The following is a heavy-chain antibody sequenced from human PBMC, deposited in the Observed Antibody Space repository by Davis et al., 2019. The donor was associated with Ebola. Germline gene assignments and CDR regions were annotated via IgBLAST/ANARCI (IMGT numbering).Heavy chain of an antibody. V-gene: IGHV3-9*01. Sequence: SLKISCAASGFIFDDYSMHWVRQAPGKGLQWVAGISWNSASIDYADSVKGRFTISRDNAKASLYLQMNSLKTGDTAFYYCARDLGRVTVDPWGQGTLVTVSS. CDR1: GFIFDDYS. J-gene: IGHJ5*02. CDR2: ISWNSASI. CDR3: ARDLGRVTVDP. D-gene: IGHD4-17*01.